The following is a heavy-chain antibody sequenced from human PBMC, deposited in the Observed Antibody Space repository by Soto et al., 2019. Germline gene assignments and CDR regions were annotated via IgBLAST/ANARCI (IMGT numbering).Heavy chain of an antibody. D-gene: IGHD3-3*01. CDR1: GYTFTSYD. Sequence: GASVKVSCKASGYTFTSYDINWVRQATGQGLEWMGWMNPNSGNTGYAQKFRGRVTMTRNTSISTAYMELSSLRSEDTAVYYCARGSQGGYDFWSGYFIYYYYYMDVWGKGTTVTVSS. CDR2: MNPNSGNT. CDR3: ARGSQGGYDFWSGYFIYYYYYMDV. J-gene: IGHJ6*03. V-gene: IGHV1-8*01.